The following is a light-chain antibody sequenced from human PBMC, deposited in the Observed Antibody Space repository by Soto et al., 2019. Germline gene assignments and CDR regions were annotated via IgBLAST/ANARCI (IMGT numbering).Light chain of an antibody. J-gene: IGKJ1*01. CDR2: LGS. CDR1: QSLLHSNGYNY. V-gene: IGKV2-28*01. Sequence: DIVMTQSPLSRPFTPGEPASISCSSSQSLLHSNGYNYLDWYLQKPGQSPQLRIYLGSNRASGVPDRFSGSGSGTDFTLKISRVEAEDVGVYYCMQALQTPWTFGQGTKVEIK. CDR3: MQALQTPWT.